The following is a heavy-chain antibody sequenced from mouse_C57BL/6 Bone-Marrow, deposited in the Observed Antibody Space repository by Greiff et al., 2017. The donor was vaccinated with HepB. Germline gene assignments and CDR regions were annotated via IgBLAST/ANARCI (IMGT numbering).Heavy chain of an antibody. J-gene: IGHJ3*01. CDR2: INPYNGDT. CDR3: ARSSYYGNYVGFAY. V-gene: IGHV1-20*01. Sequence: VQLKESGPELVKPGDSVKISCKASGYSFTGYFMNWVMQSHGKSLEWIGRINPYNGDTFYNQKFKGKATLTVDKSSSTAHMELRSLTSEDSAVYYCARSSYYGNYVGFAYWGQGTLVTVSA. D-gene: IGHD2-1*01. CDR1: GYSFTGYF.